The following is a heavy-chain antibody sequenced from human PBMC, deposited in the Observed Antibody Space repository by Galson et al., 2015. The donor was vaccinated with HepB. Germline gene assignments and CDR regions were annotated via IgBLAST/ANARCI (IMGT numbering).Heavy chain of an antibody. CDR3: TTEDGPYSDTYFDI. Sequence: SLRLSCAASGLSFNNAWMSWVRRAPGKGLEWVGQIKAKVDGGTLDYAAPVKGRFFISRDDSKNTMYLQMNSLKAEDTAVYYCTTEDGPYSDTYFDIWGQGTLVTVSS. CDR1: GLSFNNAW. CDR2: IKAKVDGGTL. J-gene: IGHJ4*02. V-gene: IGHV3-15*01. D-gene: IGHD2-15*01.